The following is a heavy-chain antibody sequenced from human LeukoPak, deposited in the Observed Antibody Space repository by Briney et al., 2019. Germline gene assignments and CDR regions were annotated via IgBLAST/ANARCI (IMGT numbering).Heavy chain of an antibody. V-gene: IGHV3-48*04. CDR3: AELGITMIGGV. Sequence: GGSLRLSCAASGFAFSSYWMSWVRQAPGKGLEWVSYISSSGSTIYYADSVKGRFTISRDNAKNSLYLQMNSLRAEDTAVYYCAELGITMIGGVWGKGTTVTISS. D-gene: IGHD3-10*02. CDR2: ISSSGSTI. J-gene: IGHJ6*04. CDR1: GFAFSSYW.